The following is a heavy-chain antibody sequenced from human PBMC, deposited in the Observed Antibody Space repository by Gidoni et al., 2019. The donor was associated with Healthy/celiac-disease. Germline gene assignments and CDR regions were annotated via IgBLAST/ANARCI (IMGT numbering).Heavy chain of an antibody. J-gene: IGHJ4*02. CDR2: ISSSSSYT. CDR1: GFTFSDYY. CDR3: ARAVSGSYDGFDY. V-gene: IGHV3-11*06. Sequence: LRLSCAASGFTFSDYYMSWIRQAPGKGLEWVSYISSSSSYTNYADSVKGRFTISRDNAKNSLYLQMNSLRAEDTAVYYCARAVSGSYDGFDYWGQGTLVTVSS. D-gene: IGHD1-26*01.